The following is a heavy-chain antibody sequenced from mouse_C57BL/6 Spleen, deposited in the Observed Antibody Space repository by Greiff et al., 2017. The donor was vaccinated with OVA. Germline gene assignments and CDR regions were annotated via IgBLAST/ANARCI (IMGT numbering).Heavy chain of an antibody. CDR1: GYTFTSYG. V-gene: IGHV1-81*01. CDR2: IYPRSGTT. Sequence: QVQLQQSGAELARPGASVKLSCKASGYTFTSYGISWVKQRTGQGLEWIGEIYPRSGTTYYNEKFTGTATLTADKSSSTAYMALRSLTSEDSAVYFCARWGDYAMDYWGQGTSVTVSS. J-gene: IGHJ4*01. CDR3: ARWGDYAMDY.